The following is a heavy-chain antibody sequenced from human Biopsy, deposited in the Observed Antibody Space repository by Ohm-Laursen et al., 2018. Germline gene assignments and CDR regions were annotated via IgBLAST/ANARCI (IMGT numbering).Heavy chain of an antibody. CDR3: ARAGRYCSGGGCYSWFDP. Sequence: SLRLSCAASGFSFSDNHMDWVRQAPGKGLEWVGRIRDKANSYTTDYAASVKGRFTISRDDSKNSLYLQMNSLKTEDTALYYCARAGRYCSGGGCYSWFDPWGQGTLVTVSS. D-gene: IGHD2-15*01. CDR2: IRDKANSYTT. V-gene: IGHV3-72*01. J-gene: IGHJ5*02. CDR1: GFSFSDNH.